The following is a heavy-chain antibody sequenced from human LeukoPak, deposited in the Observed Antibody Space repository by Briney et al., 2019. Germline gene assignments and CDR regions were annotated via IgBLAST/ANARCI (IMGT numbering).Heavy chain of an antibody. CDR3: ARVFPVLRFLEWLPADV. J-gene: IGHJ6*04. Sequence: SETLSLTCAVYGGSFSGYYWSWIRQPPGKGLEWIGEINHSGSTNYNPSLKSRVTLSVDTSKNQFSLKLSSVTAADTAVYYCARVFPVLRFLEWLPADVWGKGTTVTVSS. CDR2: INHSGST. D-gene: IGHD3-3*01. V-gene: IGHV4-34*01. CDR1: GGSFSGYY.